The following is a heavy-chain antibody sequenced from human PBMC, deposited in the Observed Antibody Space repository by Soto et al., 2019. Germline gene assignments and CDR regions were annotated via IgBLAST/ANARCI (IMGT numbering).Heavy chain of an antibody. CDR3: ARHYCSGGSCPFDY. D-gene: IGHD2-15*01. CDR1: GYTFTSYA. J-gene: IGHJ4*02. CDR2: INAGNGNT. V-gene: IGHV1-3*01. Sequence: GASVKVSCKASGYTFTSYAMHWVRQAPGQRLEWMGWINAGNGNTKYSQKFQGRVTITRDTSASTAYMEPSSLRSEDTAVYYCARHYCSGGSCPFDYWGQGTLVTVS.